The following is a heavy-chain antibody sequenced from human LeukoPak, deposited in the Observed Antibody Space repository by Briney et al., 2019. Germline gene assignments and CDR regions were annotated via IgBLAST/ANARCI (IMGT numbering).Heavy chain of an antibody. V-gene: IGHV4-39*01. Sequence: SETLSLTCTVSGGSISSCSYYWGWIRQPPGKGLEWIGSIYYSGSTYYNPSLKSRVTISVDTSKNQFSLKLSSVTAADTAVYSCARLAGSGSYYTRGAFDIWGQGTMVTVSS. J-gene: IGHJ3*02. CDR2: IYYSGST. CDR3: ARLAGSGSYYTRGAFDI. CDR1: GGSISSCSYY. D-gene: IGHD3-10*01.